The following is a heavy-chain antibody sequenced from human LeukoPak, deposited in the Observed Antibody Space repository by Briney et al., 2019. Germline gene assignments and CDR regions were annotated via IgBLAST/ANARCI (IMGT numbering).Heavy chain of an antibody. J-gene: IGHJ6*02. CDR3: ARGKVLRFLEWLPDV. D-gene: IGHD3-3*01. CDR1: GFTVSSNY. Sequence: GGSLRLSCAASGFTVSSNYMSWVRQAPGKGLEWVANIKQDGSEKYYVDSVKGRFTISRDNAKNSLYLQMNSLRAEDTAVYYCARGKVLRFLEWLPDVWGQGTTVTVSS. CDR2: IKQDGSEK. V-gene: IGHV3-7*01.